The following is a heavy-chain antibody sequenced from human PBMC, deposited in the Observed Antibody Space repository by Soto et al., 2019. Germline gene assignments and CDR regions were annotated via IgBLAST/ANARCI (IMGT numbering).Heavy chain of an antibody. Sequence: GGSLRLSCAASGFTFSDYYMSWIRQAPGKGLEWVSGIGIAGDTSYSESVRGRFTISRENARDSLFLQMNSLRVEDTAVYYCTRGKIRSVSGHTWFDSWGQGIQVTVSS. V-gene: IGHV3-13*01. CDR2: IGIAGDT. J-gene: IGHJ5*01. CDR1: GFTFSDYY. D-gene: IGHD6-19*01. CDR3: TRGKIRSVSGHTWFDS.